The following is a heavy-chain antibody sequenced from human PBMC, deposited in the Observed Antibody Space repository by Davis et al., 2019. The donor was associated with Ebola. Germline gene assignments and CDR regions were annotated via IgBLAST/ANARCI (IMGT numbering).Heavy chain of an antibody. Sequence: ASVKVSCKTSDYTFTNFGVSWVRQAPGQGPEWMGWISGYTGDTKYTQEFQDRVTMTTDTSTNTAYMEVRGLSSDDTAVYYCARAQFPTTSDHWGQGTLVTVSS. D-gene: IGHD1-1*01. J-gene: IGHJ4*02. CDR2: ISGYTGDT. CDR1: DYTFTNFG. V-gene: IGHV1-18*04. CDR3: ARAQFPTTSDH.